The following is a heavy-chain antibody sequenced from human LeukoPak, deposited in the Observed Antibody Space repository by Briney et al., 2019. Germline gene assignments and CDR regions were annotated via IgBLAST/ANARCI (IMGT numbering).Heavy chain of an antibody. V-gene: IGHV3-23*01. Sequence: GGSLRLSCAASGFTFSSYAMNWVRQAPGKGLEWVSAISGGGDITYYAGSVKGRFTISRDNSKNTLYLQVSSLRADDTAVYYCAKAHSGSFYSGIHWGQGTLVTVSS. CDR2: ISGGGDIT. CDR3: AKAHSGSFYSGIH. D-gene: IGHD1-26*01. CDR1: GFTFSSYA. J-gene: IGHJ4*02.